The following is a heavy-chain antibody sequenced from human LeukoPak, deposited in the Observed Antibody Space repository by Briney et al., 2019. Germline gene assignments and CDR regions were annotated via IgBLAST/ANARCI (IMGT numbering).Heavy chain of an antibody. V-gene: IGHV4-38-2*02. CDR1: GYSISSGYY. CDR2: IYHSGST. D-gene: IGHD2-2*01. J-gene: IGHJ4*02. CDR3: AREEGSYCSSTNCPGGFDY. Sequence: PSETLSLTCAVSGYSISSGYYWGWIRQPPGKGLEWIGSIYHSGSTYYNPSLKSRVTISVDTSKNQFSLKLSSVTAADTAVYYCAREEGSYCSSTNCPGGFDYWGQGTLVTVSS.